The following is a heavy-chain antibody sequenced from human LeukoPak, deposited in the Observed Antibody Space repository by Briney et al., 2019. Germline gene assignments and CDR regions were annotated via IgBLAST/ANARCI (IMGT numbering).Heavy chain of an antibody. CDR1: GGSFSGYY. D-gene: IGHD4-11*01. Sequence: SETLSLTCAVYGGSFSGYYWSWIRQPPGKGLEWIGEINHSGSTNYNPSLKSRVTISIDTSKNQFSLKLNSVTAADTAVYYCARATDYPWYFDYWGQGTLVTVSS. V-gene: IGHV4-34*01. CDR3: ARATDYPWYFDY. J-gene: IGHJ4*02. CDR2: INHSGST.